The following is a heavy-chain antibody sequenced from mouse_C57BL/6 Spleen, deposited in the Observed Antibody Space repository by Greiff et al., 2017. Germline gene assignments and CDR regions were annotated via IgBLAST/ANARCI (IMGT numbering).Heavy chain of an antibody. CDR2: IWSGGST. CDR1: GFSLTSYG. V-gene: IGHV2-2*01. D-gene: IGHD1-1*01. J-gene: IGHJ4*01. Sequence: VQVVESGPGLVQPSQSLSITCTVSGFSLTSYGVHWVRQSPGKGLEWLGVIWSGGSTDYNAAFISRLSISKDNSKSQVFFKMNSLQADDTAIYYCARRGYYGSSSLYYYAMDYWGQGTSVTVSS. CDR3: ARRGYYGSSSLYYYAMDY.